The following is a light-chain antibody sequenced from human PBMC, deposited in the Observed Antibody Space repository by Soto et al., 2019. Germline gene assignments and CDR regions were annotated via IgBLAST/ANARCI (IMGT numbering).Light chain of an antibody. J-gene: IGKJ1*01. CDR2: DAS. V-gene: IGKV1-5*01. Sequence: DIQMSQSPSTLSASVGDRVTITCRASQSISNWLAWYQQKAGKAPKLLIYDASSLQSGVPSRFSGSGSGTEFTLTISSLQPDDFATYYCQQYNNYSWTFGQGTKVDIK. CDR1: QSISNW. CDR3: QQYNNYSWT.